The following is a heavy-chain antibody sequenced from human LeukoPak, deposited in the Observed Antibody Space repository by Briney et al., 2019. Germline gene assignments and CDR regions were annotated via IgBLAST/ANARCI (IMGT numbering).Heavy chain of an antibody. J-gene: IGHJ6*03. V-gene: IGHV1-2*06. CDR3: ARDRGTTVTPLGFYYYYMDV. CDR1: RYTFTGYY. D-gene: IGHD4-11*01. Sequence: ASVKVSCKATRYTFTGYYMHWVRQPPGQGLEWMGRINPNSGGTNFAHKFQARLTITLDTSISTVYMALSRLTSDDTAVYYCARDRGTTVTPLGFYYYYMDVWGKGTTVTVSS. CDR2: INPNSGGT.